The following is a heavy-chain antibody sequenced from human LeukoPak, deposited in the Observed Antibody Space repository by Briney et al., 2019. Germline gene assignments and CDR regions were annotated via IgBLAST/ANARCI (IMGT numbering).Heavy chain of an antibody. CDR2: ISSSSSTI. CDR1: GFTFSSYS. CDR3: ARVRDYGHSPTDY. V-gene: IGHV3-48*04. Sequence: GGSLRLSCAASGFTFSSYSMNWVRQAPGKGLEWVSYISSSSSTIYYADSVKGRFTISRDNAKNSLYLRMNSLRAEDTAVYYCARVRDYGHSPTDYWGQGTLVTVSS. J-gene: IGHJ4*02. D-gene: IGHD4/OR15-4a*01.